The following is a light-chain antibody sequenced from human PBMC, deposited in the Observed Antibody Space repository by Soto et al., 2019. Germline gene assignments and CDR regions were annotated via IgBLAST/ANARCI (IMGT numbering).Light chain of an antibody. Sequence: QSALTQPASVSGSPGQSITISCTGTSSDVGGYNYVSWYQHHPGKAPKLMIYEVSNRPSGVSNLFSGSKSGNTASLTISGLQAEDEADYYFSSYTSSNTGVFGGGTKLTVL. CDR2: EVS. V-gene: IGLV2-14*01. CDR3: SSYTSSNTGV. CDR1: SSDVGGYNY. J-gene: IGLJ2*01.